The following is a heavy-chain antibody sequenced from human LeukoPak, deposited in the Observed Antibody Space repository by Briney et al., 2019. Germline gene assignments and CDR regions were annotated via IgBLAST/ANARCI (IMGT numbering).Heavy chain of an antibody. V-gene: IGHV1-2*02. CDR2: INPNNGGT. D-gene: IGHD3-22*01. CDR1: GYTFTYYY. J-gene: IGHJ4*02. CDR3: TRGSYYDSSGYSGVRLFDY. Sequence: ASVKVSCKASGYTFTYYYMHWVRQAPGQGLEWMGWINPNNGGTNYAQKFQGRVTMTSDTSISTAYMELSRLRSDDTALYYCTRGSYYDSSGYSGVRLFDYWGQGTPVTVPS.